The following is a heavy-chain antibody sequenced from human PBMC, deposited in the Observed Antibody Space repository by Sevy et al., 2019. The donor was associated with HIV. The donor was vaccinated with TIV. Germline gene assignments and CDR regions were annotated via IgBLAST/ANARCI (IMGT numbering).Heavy chain of an antibody. J-gene: IGHJ5*02. CDR1: GDSINNYY. Sequence: SETLSLTCTVSGDSINNYYWSWIRQPPGKGLEWIGHILYSYNRGSTNYNPSLKSRVTISVDTSKNQFSLSLTSVTAADTAVYYCARAEARYNWNCVRFDTWGQGALVTVSS. D-gene: IGHD1-20*01. CDR3: ARAEARYNWNCVRFDT. V-gene: IGHV4-59*13. CDR2: SYNRGST.